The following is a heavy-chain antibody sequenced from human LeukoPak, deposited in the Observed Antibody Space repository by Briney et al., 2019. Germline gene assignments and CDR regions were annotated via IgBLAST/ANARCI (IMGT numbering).Heavy chain of an antibody. D-gene: IGHD5-18*01. CDR3: ARDPTTDTANWFDP. J-gene: IGHJ5*02. Sequence: PGGSLRLSCAASGFTFDDYGMSWARQAPGKGLEWVSGINWNGGSTGYADSVKGRFTISRDNAKNSLYLQMNSLRAEDTALYYCARDPTTDTANWFDPWGQGTLVTVSS. CDR1: GFTFDDYG. V-gene: IGHV3-20*04. CDR2: INWNGGST.